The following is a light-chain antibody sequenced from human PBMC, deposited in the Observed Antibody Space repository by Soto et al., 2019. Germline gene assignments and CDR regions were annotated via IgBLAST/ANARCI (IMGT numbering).Light chain of an antibody. Sequence: IQMTQSPSTLSASVGDRVTITCRASQSISSWLAWYQQKPGKAPKLLIYDASSLDSGVPSRFSGSGSGTEFTLTISSLQPDDFATYFCQQYNSYSYTFGQGTKVDIK. CDR2: DAS. J-gene: IGKJ2*01. CDR1: QSISSW. V-gene: IGKV1-5*01. CDR3: QQYNSYSYT.